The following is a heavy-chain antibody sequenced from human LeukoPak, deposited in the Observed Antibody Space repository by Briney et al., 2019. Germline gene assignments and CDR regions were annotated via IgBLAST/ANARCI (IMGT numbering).Heavy chain of an antibody. CDR3: ARGYDSSGYSRYYYYYYYMDV. D-gene: IGHD3-22*01. V-gene: IGHV4-39*07. Sequence: PSETLSLTCTVSGGSISSSSYYWGWIRQPPGKGLEWIGSIYYSGSTYYNPSLKSRVTISVDTSKNQFSLKLSSVTAADTAVYYCARGYDSSGYSRYYYYYYYMDVWGKGTTVTVSS. J-gene: IGHJ6*03. CDR2: IYYSGST. CDR1: GGSISSSSYY.